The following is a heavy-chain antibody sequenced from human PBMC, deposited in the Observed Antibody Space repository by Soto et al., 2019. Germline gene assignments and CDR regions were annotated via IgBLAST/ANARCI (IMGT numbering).Heavy chain of an antibody. CDR2: IIPIFGTA. D-gene: IGHD3-10*01. V-gene: IGHV1-69*13. CDR1: GGTFSSYA. J-gene: IGHJ6*02. CDR3: ARAPTNYYGSGSYGFWDYYYYGMDV. Sequence: SVKVSCKASGGTFSSYAISWVRQAPGQGLEWMGGIIPIFGTANYAQKFQGRVTITADESTSTAYMELSSLRSEDTAVYYCARAPTNYYGSGSYGFWDYYYYGMDVWGQGTTVTVS.